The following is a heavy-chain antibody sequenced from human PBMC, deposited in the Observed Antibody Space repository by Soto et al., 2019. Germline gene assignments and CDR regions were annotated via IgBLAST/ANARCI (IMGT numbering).Heavy chain of an antibody. CDR3: ARGVDAGVDV. V-gene: IGHV1-8*01. CDR2: MSPNSGAT. D-gene: IGHD1-1*01. Sequence: ASVKVSCKASGYTFTTYDINWVRQATGQGLEWLGWMSPNSGATGYAQKFQGRVTMTRDTSMTTAYMELSNLRSEDTAMYYCARGVDAGVDVWGQGTTVTVTS. J-gene: IGHJ6*02. CDR1: GYTFTTYD.